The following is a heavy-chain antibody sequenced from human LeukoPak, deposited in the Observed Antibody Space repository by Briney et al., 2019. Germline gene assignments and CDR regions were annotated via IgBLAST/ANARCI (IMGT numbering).Heavy chain of an antibody. V-gene: IGHV3-30-3*01. D-gene: IGHD2-21*02. Sequence: PGGSLRLSCAASGFTFSSYAMHWVRQAPGKGLEWVAVISYDGSNKYYADSVKGRFTISRDNSKNTLYLQMNSLRAEDTAVYYCARDGSSCGGDCPVSPTPGGVWGQGTLVTVSS. CDR2: ISYDGSNK. CDR1: GFTFSSYA. CDR3: ARDGSSCGGDCPVSPTPGGV. J-gene: IGHJ4*02.